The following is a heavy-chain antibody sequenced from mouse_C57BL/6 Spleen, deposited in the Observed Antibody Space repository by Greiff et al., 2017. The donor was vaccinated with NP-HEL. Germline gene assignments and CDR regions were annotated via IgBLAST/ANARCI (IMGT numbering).Heavy chain of an antibody. CDR1: GYSFTGYY. J-gene: IGHJ4*01. V-gene: IGHV1-42*01. Sequence: EVQLQQSGPELVKPGASVKISCKASGYSFTGYYMNWVKQSPEKSLEWIGEINPSTGGTTYNQKFKAKATLTVDKSSSTAYMQLKSLTSEDSAVYYCARDDYYAMDYWGQGTSVTVSS. CDR2: INPSTGGT. CDR3: ARDDYYAMDY.